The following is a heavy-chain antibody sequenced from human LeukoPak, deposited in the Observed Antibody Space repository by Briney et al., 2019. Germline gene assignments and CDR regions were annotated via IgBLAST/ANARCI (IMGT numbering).Heavy chain of an antibody. Sequence: GGSLRLSCAASGFTFSSCAMIWLRQAPGKGLEWVSAISGSGGSTYYADPVKGRFTISRDNSKNTLYLQMNSLRAEDTAVYYCAKSDCSGGSCYPLYYYMDVWGKGTTVTVSS. D-gene: IGHD2-15*01. CDR1: GFTFSSCA. CDR2: ISGSGGST. V-gene: IGHV3-23*01. CDR3: AKSDCSGGSCYPLYYYMDV. J-gene: IGHJ6*03.